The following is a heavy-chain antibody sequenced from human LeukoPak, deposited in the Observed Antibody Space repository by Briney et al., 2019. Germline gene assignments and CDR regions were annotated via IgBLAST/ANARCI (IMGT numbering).Heavy chain of an antibody. J-gene: IGHJ4*02. CDR3: AREIRSIAVAGTDY. CDR1: GFTFSSYW. Sequence: PGGSLRLSCAASGFTFSSYWMSWVRQAPGKGLEWVANIKQDGSEKYYVDSVKGRFTISRDNAKNSLYLQMNSLRAEDTAVYYCAREIRSIAVAGTDYWGQGTLDTVSS. D-gene: IGHD6-19*01. CDR2: IKQDGSEK. V-gene: IGHV3-7*01.